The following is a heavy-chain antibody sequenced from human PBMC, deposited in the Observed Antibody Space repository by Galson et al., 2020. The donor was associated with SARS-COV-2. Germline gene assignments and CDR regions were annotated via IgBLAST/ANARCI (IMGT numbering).Heavy chain of an antibody. Sequence: SETLSLTCAVYGGSFSSYYCSWIRQPPAKGLERIGEIKDSGNTNYNPSLKSRVPISVDTSKNQFSVTLSPVTAAATAVYYCARLYNWSDLDYHNGLDAWGQGTTVTGSS. CDR2: IKDSGNT. V-gene: IGHV4-34*01. CDR3: ARLYNWSDLDYHNGLDA. J-gene: IGHJ6*02. CDR1: GGSFSSYY. D-gene: IGHD1-1*01.